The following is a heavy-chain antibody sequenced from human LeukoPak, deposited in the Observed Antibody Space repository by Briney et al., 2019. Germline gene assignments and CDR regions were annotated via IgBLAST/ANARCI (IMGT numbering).Heavy chain of an antibody. J-gene: IGHJ6*03. CDR3: ARGFVSYYYMDV. Sequence: SETLSLTCTVSGGSISSYYWSWIRQPPGKGLEWIGYIYYSGSTNYNPSLKSRVTISVDTPKNQFSLKLSSVTAADTAVYYCARGFVSYYYMDVWGKGTTVTVSS. CDR1: GGSISSYY. V-gene: IGHV4-59*01. CDR2: IYYSGST. D-gene: IGHD6-6*01.